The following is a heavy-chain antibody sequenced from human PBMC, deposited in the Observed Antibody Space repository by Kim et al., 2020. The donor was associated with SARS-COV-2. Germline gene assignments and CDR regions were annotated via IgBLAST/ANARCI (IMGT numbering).Heavy chain of an antibody. D-gene: IGHD6-19*01. V-gene: IGHV3-53*01. CDR3: ARAHVSVAVAGTPFDY. J-gene: IGHJ4*02. Sequence: GKGRFTISRDHSKNKLDLQMNSLRAEDTAVYYCARAHVSVAVAGTPFDYWGQGTLVTVSS.